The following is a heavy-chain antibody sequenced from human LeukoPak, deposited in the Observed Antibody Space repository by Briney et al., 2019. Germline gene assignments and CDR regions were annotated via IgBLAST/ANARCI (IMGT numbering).Heavy chain of an antibody. CDR1: GFTFSSYS. J-gene: IGHJ4*02. D-gene: IGHD2-8*01. Sequence: PGRSLRLSCVASGFTFSSYSMNWVRQAPGKGLEWVSSFSSRSSYIYYADSVKGRFTISRDNSKNTLYLQMNSLRAEDTAVYYCAKVYFRSVSGPPSRWGQGTLVTVSS. CDR3: AKVYFRSVSGPPSR. CDR2: FSSRSSYI. V-gene: IGHV3-21*04.